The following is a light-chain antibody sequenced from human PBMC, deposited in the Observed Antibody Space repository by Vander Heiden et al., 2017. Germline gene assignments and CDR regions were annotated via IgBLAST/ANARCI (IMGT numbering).Light chain of an antibody. V-gene: IGKV3-15*01. J-gene: IGKJ2*01. Sequence: EIVITQSPATLSVSPGERATLSCRASQSVSSNLAWYQQKPGQAPRLFMYGASSRATGIPARFSGSGSGTEFTLTISSLQSEDFAVYYCQQYYNWPYTFGQGTKLEI. CDR1: QSVSSN. CDR2: GAS. CDR3: QQYYNWPYT.